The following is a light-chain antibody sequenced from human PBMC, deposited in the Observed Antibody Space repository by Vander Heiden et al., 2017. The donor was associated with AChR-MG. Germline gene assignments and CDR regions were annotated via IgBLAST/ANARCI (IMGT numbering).Light chain of an antibody. V-gene: IGKV6-21*02. CDR3: QQSRSFPLT. J-gene: IGKJ4*01. CDR2: SAS. Sequence: EIVLTQSPDFQSVTPKEKVTITCRASETIDNSLHWYQQKAGQSPKLLIRSASQSISGVPSRFSGSRSGTEFTLTINSLEAEDAATYYCQQSRSFPLTFGGGTKVDIK. CDR1: ETIDNS.